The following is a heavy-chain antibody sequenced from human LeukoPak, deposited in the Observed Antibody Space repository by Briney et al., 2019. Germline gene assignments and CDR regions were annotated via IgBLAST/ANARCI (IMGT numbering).Heavy chain of an antibody. CDR1: GYSFTSYW. V-gene: IGHV5-51*01. Sequence: GETLKISCKGSGYSFTSYWIGWVRPMHGKGLEWMGIIYPGDSDTRYSPSFQGQVTISADKSISTAYLQWSSLKASDTAMYYCARPRRVGAIWGGSDYWGQGTLVTVSS. J-gene: IGHJ4*02. D-gene: IGHD1-26*01. CDR2: IYPGDSDT. CDR3: ARPRRVGAIWGGSDY.